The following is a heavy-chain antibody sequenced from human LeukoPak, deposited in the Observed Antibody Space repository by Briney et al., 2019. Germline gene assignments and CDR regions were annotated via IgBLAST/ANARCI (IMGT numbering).Heavy chain of an antibody. Sequence: GGSLRLSCAASGFSFSSYAMSWVRQAPGKGLEWVSAINGSGGSRFYADSVKGRFTITRDNSKNTLYLQMNSLRAEDTAVYYCAKPILTAFGYFDYWGQGTLVTVSS. V-gene: IGHV3-23*01. D-gene: IGHD3-9*01. J-gene: IGHJ4*02. CDR2: INGSGGSR. CDR1: GFSFSSYA. CDR3: AKPILTAFGYFDY.